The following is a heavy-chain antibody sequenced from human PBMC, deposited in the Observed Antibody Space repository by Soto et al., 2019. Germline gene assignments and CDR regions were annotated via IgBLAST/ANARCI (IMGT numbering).Heavy chain of an antibody. CDR1: GFTFSTYW. D-gene: IGHD2-2*01. J-gene: IGHJ4*02. V-gene: IGHV3-7*03. Sequence: EVQLVESGGGLVQPGGSLRLSCSASGFTFSTYWMSWVRQAPGKGLEWVANIKQDGSEKYYVDSVKGRFTISRDNAKNSLYLQMNSLRAEDTAVYYCARDSLGYCTSTSCCWSEDYWGQGTLVTVST. CDR2: IKQDGSEK. CDR3: ARDSLGYCTSTSCCWSEDY.